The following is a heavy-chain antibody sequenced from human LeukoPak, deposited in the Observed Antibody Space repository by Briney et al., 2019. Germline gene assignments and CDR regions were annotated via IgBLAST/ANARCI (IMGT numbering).Heavy chain of an antibody. Sequence: PSETLSLTGTVSGGSISSSSYDRRWIRQPPGKGLEWIGSIYYSGSTYYNPSLKSRVTISVDTSKNQFSLKLSSVTAADTAVYYDAGRHYDNAFDIWGQGTMVTVSS. J-gene: IGHJ3*02. V-gene: IGHV4-39*01. CDR1: GGSISSSSYD. CDR3: AGRHYDNAFDI. D-gene: IGHD3-22*01. CDR2: IYYSGST.